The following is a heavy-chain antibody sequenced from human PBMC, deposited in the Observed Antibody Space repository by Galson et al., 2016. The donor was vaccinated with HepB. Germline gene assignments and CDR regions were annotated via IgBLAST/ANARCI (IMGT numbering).Heavy chain of an antibody. V-gene: IGHV3-21*01. D-gene: IGHD4-17*01. CDR3: ARAGATVWGYGDYEFDY. Sequence: SLRLSCAASGFTFSSYNMIWVRQAPGKGLEWVSSISSRSHYIYYADSVKGRFTISRDNAKNSLYLQMNSLRAEDTAVYYCARAGATVWGYGDYEFDYWGQGTLVTVSS. CDR2: ISSRSHYI. CDR1: GFTFSSYN. J-gene: IGHJ4*02.